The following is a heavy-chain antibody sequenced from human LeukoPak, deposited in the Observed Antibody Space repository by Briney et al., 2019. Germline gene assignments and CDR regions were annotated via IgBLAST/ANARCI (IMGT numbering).Heavy chain of an antibody. Sequence: GGALRLSCIASGFNFGDYSLSWFRQAPGVGLEWVAFIRREGYGGTTEYAASVKGRFTISRDVSKSIAYLQMNSLKTEDTGVYYCTRDHDFWRGPLDVWGKGTTVTVSS. CDR2: IRREGYGGTT. J-gene: IGHJ6*04. D-gene: IGHD3-3*01. CDR3: TRDHDFWRGPLDV. CDR1: GFNFGDYS. V-gene: IGHV3-49*03.